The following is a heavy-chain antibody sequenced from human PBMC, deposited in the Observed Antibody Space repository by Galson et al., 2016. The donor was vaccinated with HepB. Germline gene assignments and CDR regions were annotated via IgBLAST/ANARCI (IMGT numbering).Heavy chain of an antibody. V-gene: IGHV2-5*02. CDR1: GFSLSTSGAG. J-gene: IGHJ2*01. CDR2: IYWDGDK. CDR3: AHKWANWGAQEGYFDR. Sequence: PALVKPTQTLTLTCTFSGFSLSTSGAGVAWIRQPPGKALEWLGIIYWDGDKRYSPSLNTRLTITKDTSKNQVFLTMTNVDPVNTGTYYCAHKWANWGAQEGYFDRWGRGALVIVSS. D-gene: IGHD7-27*01.